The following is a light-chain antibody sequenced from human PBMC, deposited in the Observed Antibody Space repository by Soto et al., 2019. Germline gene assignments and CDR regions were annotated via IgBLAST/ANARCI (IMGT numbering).Light chain of an antibody. CDR3: CSYAGGTSVV. CDR2: EDT. V-gene: IGLV2-23*01. J-gene: IGLJ2*01. CDR1: SSDVGRYHL. Sequence: QSALTQPACVSGSPGQSSTISYTGTSSDVGRYHLVSWYQQHPGKAPKLMIFEDTERPSGVSNRFSGSKSGNTASLTISGLQTEDEADYYCCSYAGGTSVVFGGGTKLTVL.